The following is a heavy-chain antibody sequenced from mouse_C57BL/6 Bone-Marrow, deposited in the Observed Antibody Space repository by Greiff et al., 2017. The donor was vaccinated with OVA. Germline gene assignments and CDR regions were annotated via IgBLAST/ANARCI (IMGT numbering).Heavy chain of an antibody. V-gene: IGHV1-15*01. CDR3: TRWITTVIATYYYAMDY. J-gene: IGHJ4*01. CDR2: IDPETGGT. CDR1: GYTFTDYE. Sequence: VQLQQSGAELVRPGASVTLSCKASGYTFTDYEMHWVKQTPVHGLEWIGTIDPETGGTAYNQKFKGQAILTADKSSSTAYMELRSLTSEDSAVYYCTRWITTVIATYYYAMDYWGQGTSVTVSS. D-gene: IGHD1-1*01.